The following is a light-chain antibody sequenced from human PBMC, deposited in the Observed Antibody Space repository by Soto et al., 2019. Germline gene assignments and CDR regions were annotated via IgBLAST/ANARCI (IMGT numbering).Light chain of an antibody. CDR3: SSYTSSSTVV. V-gene: IGLV2-14*01. CDR1: SSDVDGYNY. Sequence: QSALTQPASVSGSPGQSITISCTGTSSDVDGYNYVSWYQQHPGKAPKLMIYDVSNRPSGVSNRFSGSKSGNTASLTISGLQAEDEADCYCSSYTSSSTVVFGGGTKLTVL. J-gene: IGLJ2*01. CDR2: DVS.